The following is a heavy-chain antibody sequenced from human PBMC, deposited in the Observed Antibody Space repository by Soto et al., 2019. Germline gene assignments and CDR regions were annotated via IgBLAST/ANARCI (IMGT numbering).Heavy chain of an antibody. CDR3: ARDRGGSGHFDY. V-gene: IGHV4-31*03. D-gene: IGHD2-15*01. Sequence: QVQLQESGPGLVKPSQTLSLTCTVSGGAISSGGYYWSWIRQHPGKGLEWIGYIYYSGSTYYNPSLKSRVTISVDTSKNQFSLKVSSVTAADTAVYYCARDRGGSGHFDYWGQGTLVTVSS. CDR2: IYYSGST. J-gene: IGHJ4*02. CDR1: GGAISSGGYY.